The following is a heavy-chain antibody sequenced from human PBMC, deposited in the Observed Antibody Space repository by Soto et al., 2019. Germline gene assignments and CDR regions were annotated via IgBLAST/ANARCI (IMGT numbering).Heavy chain of an antibody. CDR2: INPKSGGT. D-gene: IGHD1-26*01. CDR1: GYTFTVYY. Sequence: ASVKVSCKASGYTFTVYYMHWVRQAPGQGLEWMGWINPKSGGTMYPQKFQGRVTMTWDTSISTAYMALTRLRYDDTAVYYCARDLAKGGGSAGFDCWGQGTMVTVS. V-gene: IGHV1-2*02. J-gene: IGHJ4*02. CDR3: ARDLAKGGGSAGFDC.